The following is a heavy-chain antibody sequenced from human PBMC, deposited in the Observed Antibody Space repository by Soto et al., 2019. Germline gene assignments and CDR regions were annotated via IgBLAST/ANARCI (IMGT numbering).Heavy chain of an antibody. V-gene: IGHV4-59*01. Sequence: SETLSLTCTVSGGSISSYYWSWIRQPPGKGLEWIGYIYYSGSTNYNPSLKSRVTTSVDTSKNQFSLKLSSVTAADTAVYYCARGLGYSSSWSMYYFDYWGQGTLVTVSS. CDR1: GGSISSYY. CDR3: ARGLGYSSSWSMYYFDY. D-gene: IGHD6-13*01. J-gene: IGHJ4*02. CDR2: IYYSGST.